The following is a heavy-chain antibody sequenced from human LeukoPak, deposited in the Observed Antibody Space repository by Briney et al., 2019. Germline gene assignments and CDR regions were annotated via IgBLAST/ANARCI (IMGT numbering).Heavy chain of an antibody. CDR3: ARDLDNSGWYAFDY. Sequence: SETLSLTCSVFGGSISRYYWSWIRQPPGKGLEWIGYTHYSGSTSYNPSLKSRVIISVDTSKNQLSLKLSSVTAADTAVYYCARDLDNSGWYAFDYWGQGNLVTVSS. J-gene: IGHJ4*02. V-gene: IGHV4-59*01. D-gene: IGHD6-19*01. CDR1: GGSISRYY. CDR2: THYSGST.